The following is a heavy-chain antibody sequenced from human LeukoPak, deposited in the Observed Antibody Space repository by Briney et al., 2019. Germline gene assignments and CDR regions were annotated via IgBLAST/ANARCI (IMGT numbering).Heavy chain of an antibody. CDR1: GGSISSYY. Sequence: TPSETLSLTCTASGGSISSYYWSWIRQPAGKGLEWIGRIYTSGGTNYNPSLKSRVTMSIDTSKNQFSLKLSSVTAADTAVYYCARDYYDSSGYYYALWGQGTLVTVSS. V-gene: IGHV4-4*07. CDR3: ARDYYDSSGYYYAL. CDR2: IYTSGGT. D-gene: IGHD3-22*01. J-gene: IGHJ4*02.